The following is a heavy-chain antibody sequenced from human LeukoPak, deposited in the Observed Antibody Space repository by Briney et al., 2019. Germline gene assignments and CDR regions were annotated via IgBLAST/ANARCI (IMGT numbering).Heavy chain of an antibody. V-gene: IGHV3-7*02. D-gene: IGHD2-2*01. CDR2: IKQDGSEK. J-gene: IGHJ4*02. CDR1: GFTFSSYR. Sequence: PGGSLRLSCTASGFTFSSYRMNWVRQAPGKGLEWVANIKQDGSEKYYVDSVKGRFTISRDNAENSLYLQMNSLRAEDTAVYYCARRYCSSTSCTLDYWGQGTLVTVSS. CDR3: ARRYCSSTSCTLDY.